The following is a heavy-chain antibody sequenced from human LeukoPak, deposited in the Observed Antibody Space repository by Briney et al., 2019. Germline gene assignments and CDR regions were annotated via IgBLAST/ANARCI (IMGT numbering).Heavy chain of an antibody. V-gene: IGHV4-34*01. J-gene: IGHJ4*02. CDR2: INHSGST. CDR3: ARGPIGDIVVVVAATQYYFDY. D-gene: IGHD2-15*01. Sequence: GSLRLSCAASGFTFSSFAMSWVRQAPGKGLEWIGEINHSGSTNYNPSLKSRVTISVDTSKNQFSLKLSSVTAADTAVYYCARGPIGDIVVVVAATQYYFDYWGQGTLVTVSS. CDR1: GFTFSSFA.